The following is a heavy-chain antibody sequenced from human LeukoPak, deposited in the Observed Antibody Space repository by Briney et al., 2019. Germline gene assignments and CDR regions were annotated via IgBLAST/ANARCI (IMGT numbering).Heavy chain of an antibody. Sequence: GASVKVSCKASGYTFTSYGISWVRQAPGQGLEWMGWISAYNGNTNYAQKLQGRVTMTTDTSTSTAYMELSSLRSEDTAVYYCARGYDSSGYYPLDYWGQGTLVTVSS. CDR3: ARGYDSSGYYPLDY. V-gene: IGHV1-18*01. CDR2: ISAYNGNT. CDR1: GYTFTSYG. J-gene: IGHJ4*02. D-gene: IGHD3-22*01.